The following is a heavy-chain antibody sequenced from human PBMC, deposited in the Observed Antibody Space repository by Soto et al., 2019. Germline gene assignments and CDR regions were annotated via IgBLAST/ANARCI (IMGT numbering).Heavy chain of an antibody. D-gene: IGHD2-2*01. J-gene: IGHJ4*02. V-gene: IGHV3-23*01. CDR3: AQDIVVVPAARPGYFDY. CDR2: ISGSGGST. CDR1: GFTFSSYA. Sequence: GGSLRLACAASGFTFSSYAMSWVRQAPGKGLEWVSAISGSGGSTYYADSVKGRFTISRDNSKNTLYLQMNSLRAEDTAVYFCAQDIVVVPAARPGYFDYWGQGTLVTVSS.